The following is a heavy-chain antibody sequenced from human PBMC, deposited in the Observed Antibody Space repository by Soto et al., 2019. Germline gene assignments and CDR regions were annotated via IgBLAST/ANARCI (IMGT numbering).Heavy chain of an antibody. J-gene: IGHJ3*02. Sequence: DVQVLESGGGLVQPGGSLRLSCEGSGFTVSSHAMTWIRQAPGKGPEWVSTITADGGTYYADSVKGRFAMSRDTSESTLYLQMNSLGAEDTAAYYCAPHVSCSGGSCQYDAFAIRGQGTMVTVSS. V-gene: IGHV3-23*01. CDR3: APHVSCSGGSCQYDAFAI. CDR2: ITADGGT. D-gene: IGHD2-15*01. CDR1: GFTVSSHA.